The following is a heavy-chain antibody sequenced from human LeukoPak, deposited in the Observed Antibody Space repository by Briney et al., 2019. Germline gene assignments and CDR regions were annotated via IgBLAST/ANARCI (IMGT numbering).Heavy chain of an antibody. CDR1: GFTFSSYA. J-gene: IGHJ3*02. CDR3: ARGTTAKAFDI. V-gene: IGHV3-23*01. CDR2: ISGSGSTT. Sequence: GGSLRLSCVASGFTFSSYAISWVRQAPGKGLEWVSGISGSGSTTNYADSVKGRFTISRDNSKNTLYLQMNSLRAEDTAVYYWARGTTAKAFDIWGQGTMVTVSS. D-gene: IGHD4-11*01.